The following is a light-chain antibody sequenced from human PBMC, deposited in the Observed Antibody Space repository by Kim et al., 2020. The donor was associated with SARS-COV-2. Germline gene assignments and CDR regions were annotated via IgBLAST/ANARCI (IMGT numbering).Light chain of an antibody. CDR1: QCVSSRF. J-gene: IGKJ2*03. CDR3: KRYRTSLYS. CDR2: AAS. Sequence: LSPEDSAPLPGRAGQCVSSRFLVRYQQKPGHPPHLLFCAASSSATAIPNRFKGGMSGPDFNLNFTRLQPEDSAVYYCKRYRTSLYSFGQGTKLDI. V-gene: IGKV3-20*01.